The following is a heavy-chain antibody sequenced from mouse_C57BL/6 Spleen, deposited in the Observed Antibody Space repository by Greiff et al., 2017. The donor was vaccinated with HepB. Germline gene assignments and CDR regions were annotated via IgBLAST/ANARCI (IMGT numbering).Heavy chain of an antibody. J-gene: IGHJ1*03. CDR1: GYAFSSSW. CDR3: AGVVATSWYFDV. V-gene: IGHV1-82*01. CDR2: IYPGDGDT. Sequence: VQLQQSGPELVKPGASVKISCKASGYAFSSSWMNWVKQRPGKGLEWIGRIYPGDGDTNYNGKFKGKATLTADKSSSTAYMQLSSLTSEDSAVYVCAGVVATSWYFDVWGTGTTVTVSS. D-gene: IGHD1-1*01.